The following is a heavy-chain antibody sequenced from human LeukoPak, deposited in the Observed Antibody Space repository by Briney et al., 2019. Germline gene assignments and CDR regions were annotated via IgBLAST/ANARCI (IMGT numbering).Heavy chain of an antibody. CDR3: ARGGDKRLARNWFDP. D-gene: IGHD3-16*01. J-gene: IGHJ5*02. CDR1: GFIFRSYN. V-gene: IGHV3-21*01. Sequence: GGSLRLSCAASGFIFRSYNMYWVRQAPGKGPEWVSSITSSSSYIFYADSVKGRFTVSRDDATNSVYLEMNSLGAEDTAVYYCARGGDKRLARNWFDPWGQGTVVTVSS. CDR2: ITSSSSYI.